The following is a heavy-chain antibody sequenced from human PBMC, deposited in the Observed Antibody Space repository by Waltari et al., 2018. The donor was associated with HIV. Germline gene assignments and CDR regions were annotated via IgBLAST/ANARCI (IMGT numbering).Heavy chain of an antibody. Sequence: QIHLVQSGAEVKRPGASVKVSCKASGYLFTNYGISWVRQAPGQGPEWVGWKRRSSGQSAHAQKFQDRITTPTDAARSTAYRELTSLRSDDTAIYFCARGGHCTNGHCYIFEFWCQVTLGTVSS. D-gene: IGHD2-8*01. CDR2: KRRSSGQS. V-gene: IGHV1-18*01. CDR1: GYLFTNYG. CDR3: ARGGHCTNGHCYIFEF. J-gene: IGHJ4*02.